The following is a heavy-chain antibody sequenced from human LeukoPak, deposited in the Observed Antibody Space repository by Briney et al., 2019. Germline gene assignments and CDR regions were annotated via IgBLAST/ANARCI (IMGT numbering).Heavy chain of an antibody. J-gene: IGHJ6*04. D-gene: IGHD4-17*01. CDR3: TRDRCGGDYTSRGMDV. Sequence: HPWGSLRLSCTGSGFTFGDYAISWVRQAPGKGLEWLGFIRSKDNDGTTDYAASVKGRFIISRDDSKSIAYLQMNDLKTEDTAVYYCTRDRCGGDYTSRGMDVWGKGTTVTISS. CDR2: IRSKDNDGTT. V-gene: IGHV3-49*04. CDR1: GFTFGDYA.